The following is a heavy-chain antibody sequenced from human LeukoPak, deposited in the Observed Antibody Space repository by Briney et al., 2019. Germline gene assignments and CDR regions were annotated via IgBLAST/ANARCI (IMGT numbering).Heavy chain of an antibody. CDR1: GGSISSYY. CDR3: ARDAGIAVAASGFGY. D-gene: IGHD6-19*01. J-gene: IGHJ4*02. Sequence: PSETLSLTCTVSGGSISSYYWSWIRQPPGKGLEWIGYIYYSGSTNYNPSLKSRVTISVDTSKNQFSLKLSSVTAADTAVYYCARDAGIAVAASGFGYWGQGTLVTVSS. CDR2: IYYSGST. V-gene: IGHV4-59*01.